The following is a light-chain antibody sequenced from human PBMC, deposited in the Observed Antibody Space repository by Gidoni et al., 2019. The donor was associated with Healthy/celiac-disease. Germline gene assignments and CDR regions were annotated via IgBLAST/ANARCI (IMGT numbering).Light chain of an antibody. CDR3: QQYNSYPWT. CDR2: AAS. CDR1: QMISSW. Sequence: DIQMTQSLSTLSASVRDRVTITCRASQMISSWLAWYQQKPGKAPKLLIYAASSLESGVPSRFSGSGSGTEFTLTISSLQPGDFATYYCQQYNSYPWTFGQGTKVEIK. J-gene: IGKJ1*01. V-gene: IGKV1-5*01.